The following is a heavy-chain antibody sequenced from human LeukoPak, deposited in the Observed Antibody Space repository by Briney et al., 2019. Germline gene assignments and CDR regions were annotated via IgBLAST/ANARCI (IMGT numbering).Heavy chain of an antibody. CDR3: ARGNWYFDL. CDR2: IKSKTDGGTT. Sequence: GGSLRLSRAASGFTFSNAWMSWVRQAPGKGLEWVGRIKSKTDGGTTDYAAPVKGRFTISRDNAKNTLYLQMNSLRAEDTAVYYCARGNWYFDLWGRGTLVTVSS. J-gene: IGHJ2*01. V-gene: IGHV3-15*05. CDR1: GFTFSNAW.